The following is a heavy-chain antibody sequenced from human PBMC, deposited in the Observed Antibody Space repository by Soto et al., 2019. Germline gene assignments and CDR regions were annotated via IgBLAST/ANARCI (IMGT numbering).Heavy chain of an antibody. D-gene: IGHD6-19*01. V-gene: IGHV3-21*01. CDR2: ISSSSSYI. CDR3: ASPAVAPDYYYGMDV. Sequence: PGGSLRLSCAASGFTFSSYSMNWVRQAPGKGLEWVSSISSSSSYIYYADSVKGRFTISRGNAKNSLYLQMNSLRAEDTAVYYCASPAVAPDYYYGMDVWGQGTTVTVSS. CDR1: GFTFSSYS. J-gene: IGHJ6*02.